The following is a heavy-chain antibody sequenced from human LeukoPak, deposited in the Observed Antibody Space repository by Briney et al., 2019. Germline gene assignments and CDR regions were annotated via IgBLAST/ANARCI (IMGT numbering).Heavy chain of an antibody. CDR1: GGSISSGSYY. Sequence: SQTLSLTCTVSGGSISSGSYYWSWIRQLAGKGLEWIGRIYTSGSTNYNPSLKSRVTISVDTSKNQFSLKLSSVTAADTAVYYCAREKIADSSKDYWGQGTLVTVSS. CDR3: AREKIADSSKDY. V-gene: IGHV4-61*02. J-gene: IGHJ4*02. D-gene: IGHD3-22*01. CDR2: IYTSGST.